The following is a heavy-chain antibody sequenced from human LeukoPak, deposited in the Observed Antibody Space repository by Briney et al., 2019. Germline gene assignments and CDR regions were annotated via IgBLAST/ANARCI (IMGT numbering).Heavy chain of an antibody. CDR1: GHSIRSGYY. CDR2: IYQSGST. J-gene: IGHJ4*02. D-gene: IGHD6-19*01. V-gene: IGHV4-38-2*02. Sequence: SETLSLTCTVSGHSIRSGYYWGWIRQSPGKGLEWIGNIYQSGSTSYNPSLTSRVTISVGSSKNELSLSLNSVTAADTAVYYCARGGSGWPFDYWGQGTLVTVSS. CDR3: ARGGSGWPFDY.